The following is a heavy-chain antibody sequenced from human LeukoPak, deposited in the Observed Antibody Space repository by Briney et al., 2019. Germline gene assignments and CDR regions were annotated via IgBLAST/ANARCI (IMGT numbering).Heavy chain of an antibody. Sequence: GGSLRLSCAASGFTVSSNYMSWVRQAPGKGLGWVSVIYSGGSTYYADSVKGRFTISRDNSKNTLYLQMNSLRAEDTAVYYCARVRKEYQLLLFDYWGQGTLVTVSS. CDR3: ARVRKEYQLLLFDY. CDR1: GFTVSSNY. J-gene: IGHJ4*02. D-gene: IGHD2-2*01. V-gene: IGHV3-53*01. CDR2: IYSGGST.